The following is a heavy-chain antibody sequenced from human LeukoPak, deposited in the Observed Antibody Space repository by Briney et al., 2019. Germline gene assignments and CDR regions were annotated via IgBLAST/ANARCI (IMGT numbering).Heavy chain of an antibody. V-gene: IGHV4-59*08. CDR3: ARVGSRCGGDCYTPLEPFDY. D-gene: IGHD2-21*02. CDR1: GGSISSYY. Sequence: SETLSLTRTVSGGSISSYYWSWIRQPPGKGLEWIGYIYYSGSTYYNPSLKSRVTISVDTSKNQFSLKLSSVTAADTAVYYCARVGSRCGGDCYTPLEPFDYWGQGTLVTVSS. J-gene: IGHJ4*02. CDR2: IYYSGST.